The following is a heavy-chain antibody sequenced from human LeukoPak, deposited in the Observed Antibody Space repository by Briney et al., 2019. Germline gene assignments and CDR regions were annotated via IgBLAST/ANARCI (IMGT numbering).Heavy chain of an antibody. D-gene: IGHD3-22*01. J-gene: IGHJ5*02. CDR2: IYTSGST. Sequence: TSQTLSLTCTVSGASISSGSYYWSWIRQPAGKGLEWIGRIYTSGSTNYNPSLKSRVTISVDTSKNQFSLKLSSVTAADTAVYYCARLRIVVAPEVWFDPWGQGTLVTVSS. CDR3: ARLRIVVAPEVWFDP. V-gene: IGHV4-61*02. CDR1: GASISSGSYY.